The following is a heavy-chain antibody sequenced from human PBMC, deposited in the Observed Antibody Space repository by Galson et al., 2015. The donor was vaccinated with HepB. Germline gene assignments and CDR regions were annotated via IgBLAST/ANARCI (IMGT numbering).Heavy chain of an antibody. D-gene: IGHD3-16*02. J-gene: IGHJ6*02. CDR1: GGSTSSSSYY. V-gene: IGHV4-39*01. CDR3: ARALGGSYFYGMDI. Sequence: SETLSLTCSVSGGSTSSSSYYWNWIRQSPGKGLEWIGSVYYSGVTYYNPSLKSRVTISVDTSKNQFSLRVSSVTAADTAMYYCARALGGSYFYGMDIWGQGTTVIVS. CDR2: VYYSGVT.